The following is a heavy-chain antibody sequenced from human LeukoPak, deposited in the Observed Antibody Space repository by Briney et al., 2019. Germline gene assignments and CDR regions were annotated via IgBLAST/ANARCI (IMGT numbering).Heavy chain of an antibody. Sequence: GASVKVSCKASGYTFTSHHMHWVRQAPGQGLEWMGWINPNSGGTNYAQKFQGRVTMTRDTSISTAYMELSRLRSDDTAVYYCASGSGYVWDNWFDPWGQGTLVTVSS. CDR3: ASGSGYVWDNWFDP. J-gene: IGHJ5*02. CDR2: INPNSGGT. D-gene: IGHD5-12*01. V-gene: IGHV1-2*02. CDR1: GYTFTSHH.